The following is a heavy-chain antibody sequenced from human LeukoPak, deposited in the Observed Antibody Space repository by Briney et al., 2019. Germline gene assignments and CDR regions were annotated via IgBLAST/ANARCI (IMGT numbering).Heavy chain of an antibody. D-gene: IGHD4-23*01. CDR3: AKEGVYGGYFDY. V-gene: IGHV3-9*01. CDR2: ISWNSGSI. CDR1: GFTFDDYA. J-gene: IGHJ4*02. Sequence: PGGSLRLSCAASGFTFDDYAMHWVRQAPGKGLEWVSGISWNSGSIGYADSVKGRFTISRDNAKNSLYLQMNSLRAEDTALYYCAKEGVYGGYFDYWGQGTLVTVSS.